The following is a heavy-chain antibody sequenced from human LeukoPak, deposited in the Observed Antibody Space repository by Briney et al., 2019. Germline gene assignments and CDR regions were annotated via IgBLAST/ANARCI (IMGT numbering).Heavy chain of an antibody. V-gene: IGHV3-7*01. CDR1: GFSFSSSW. CDR2: INQDGSEN. CDR3: ARERVTIFGVVTHYFDY. Sequence: GGSLRLSCAASGFSFSSSWMSWVRQAPGKGLEWVAHINQDGSENDYVDSVKGRFTISRDNAKNSLYLQMNSLRAEDTAVYYCARERVTIFGVVTHYFDYWGQGTLVTVSS. J-gene: IGHJ4*02. D-gene: IGHD3-3*01.